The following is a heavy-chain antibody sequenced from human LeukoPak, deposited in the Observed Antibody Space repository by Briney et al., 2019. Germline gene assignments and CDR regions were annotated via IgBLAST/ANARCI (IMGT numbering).Heavy chain of an antibody. J-gene: IGHJ6*03. D-gene: IGHD6-13*01. CDR1: GFTFSSYT. Sequence: GGSLRLSCAASGFTFSSYTMNWVRQAPGKGLEWVSYISSSSSTIYYADSVKGRFTISRDNAKNSLYLQMNSLRAEDTAVYYCARMEQQLVFDYYYMDVWGKGTTVTVSS. CDR2: ISSSSSTI. CDR3: ARMEQQLVFDYYYMDV. V-gene: IGHV3-48*01.